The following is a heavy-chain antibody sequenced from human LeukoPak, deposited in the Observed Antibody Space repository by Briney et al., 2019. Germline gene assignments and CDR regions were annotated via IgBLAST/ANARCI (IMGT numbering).Heavy chain of an antibody. V-gene: IGHV4-59*01. CDR3: ARDLRRRSSSADYYYYMDV. D-gene: IGHD6-13*01. Sequence: SETLSLTCAVYGGSFSGYYWSWIRQPPGRGLEWIGYIYYSGSTDYNPSFQSRVSISVDTSKKQFSLKLSSVTAADTAVYYCARDLRRRSSSADYYYYMDVWGKGTTVTISS. CDR2: IYYSGST. J-gene: IGHJ6*03. CDR1: GGSFSGYY.